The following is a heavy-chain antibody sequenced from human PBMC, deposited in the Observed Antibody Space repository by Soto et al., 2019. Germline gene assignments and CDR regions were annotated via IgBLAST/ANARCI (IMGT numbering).Heavy chain of an antibody. D-gene: IGHD5-12*01. CDR1: GFAFDSHW. CDR3: ARGIQWRYGMDV. J-gene: IGHJ6*02. V-gene: IGHV3-74*01. CDR2: INGDGSST. Sequence: EVQLVESGGGLVQRGGSLRLSCAAAGFAFDSHWMHWVRQAPGKGLVWVSRINGDGSSTFYADSVKGRFTISRDNARNTVYLQMNSLRAEDTAVYYCARGIQWRYGMDVWGQGTTVTVSS.